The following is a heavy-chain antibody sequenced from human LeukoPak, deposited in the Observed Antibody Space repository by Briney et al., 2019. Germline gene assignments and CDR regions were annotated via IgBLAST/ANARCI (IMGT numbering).Heavy chain of an antibody. Sequence: PSETLSLTCTVSGGSISGYYWSWIRQPPGKGLEWIGYIFYTGITNYSPSLKSRVTISVDTSKNQFSLKLSSVTAADTAVYYCAKGRDYGDYGAYYYYGMDVWGQGTTVTVSS. J-gene: IGHJ6*02. V-gene: IGHV4-59*01. CDR3: AKGRDYGDYGAYYYYGMDV. CDR2: IFYTGIT. D-gene: IGHD4-17*01. CDR1: GGSISGYY.